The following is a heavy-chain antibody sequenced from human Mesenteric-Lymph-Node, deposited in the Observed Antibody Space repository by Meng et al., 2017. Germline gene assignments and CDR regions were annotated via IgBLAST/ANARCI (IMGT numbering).Heavy chain of an antibody. CDR3: ARDATPPNRWVVRYADY. V-gene: IGHV1-46*01. J-gene: IGHJ4*02. CDR2: INPSAGST. CDR1: GYTVTSYY. D-gene: IGHD1-14*01. Sequence: VRMLWSGAEGKKPGASVKVSCKASGYTVTSYYMHWVRQAPGQGLEWMGLINPSAGSTSYAQKFKGRLTMTRDTSTSTVYMELSSLSSEDTAVYYCARDATPPNRWVVRYADYWGQGTLVTVSS.